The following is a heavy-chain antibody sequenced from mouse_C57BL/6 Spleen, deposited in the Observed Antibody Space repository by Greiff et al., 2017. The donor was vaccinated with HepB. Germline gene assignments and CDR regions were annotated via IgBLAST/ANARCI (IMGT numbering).Heavy chain of an antibody. CDR2: ISYDGSN. J-gene: IGHJ2*01. CDR1: GYSITSGYY. CDR3: AKLGLPDY. V-gene: IGHV3-6*01. Sequence: EVKLVESGPGLVKPSQSLSLTCSVTGYSITSGYYWNWIRQFPGNKLEWMGYISYDGSNNYNPSLKNRISITRDTSKNQFFLKLNSVTTEDTATYYCAKLGLPDYWGQGTTLTVSS. D-gene: IGHD4-1*01.